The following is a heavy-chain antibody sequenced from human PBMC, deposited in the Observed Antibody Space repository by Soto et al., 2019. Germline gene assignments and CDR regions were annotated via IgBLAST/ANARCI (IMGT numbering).Heavy chain of an antibody. Sequence: QVQLVESGGGVVQPGRSLRLSCAASGFIFSTYGMHWVRQAPGKGLEWVAVIWYDGSNKYYADSVKGRFTISRDNSKNTLYLQMNSLRAADTAVYYCERDTTRAMVRIYYGMDVWGQGTTVTVSS. CDR2: IWYDGSNK. CDR1: GFIFSTYG. CDR3: ERDTTRAMVRIYYGMDV. J-gene: IGHJ6*02. D-gene: IGHD3-10*01. V-gene: IGHV3-33*01.